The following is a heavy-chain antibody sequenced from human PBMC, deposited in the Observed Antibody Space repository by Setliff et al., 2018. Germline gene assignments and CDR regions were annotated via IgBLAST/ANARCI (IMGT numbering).Heavy chain of an antibody. CDR3: AREGNYDYVWGSYRDDAFDI. J-gene: IGHJ3*02. CDR1: GGTFSSYA. D-gene: IGHD3-16*02. CDR2: IIPIFGTA. Sequence: GASVKVSCKASGGTFSSYAISWVRQAPGQGLEWMGGIIPIFGTANYAQKFQGRVTITTDESTSTAYMELSSLRSEDTVVYYCAREGNYDYVWGSYRDDAFDIWGQGTMVTVSS. V-gene: IGHV1-69*05.